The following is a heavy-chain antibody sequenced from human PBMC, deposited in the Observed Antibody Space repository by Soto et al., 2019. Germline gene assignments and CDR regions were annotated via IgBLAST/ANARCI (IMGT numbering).Heavy chain of an antibody. CDR1: GYTFTSYD. Sequence: TWASVKVSCKASGYTFTSYDMHWVRQAPGQRLEWMGWINAGNGDTKYSQKFQDRVTITRDTSASTAYMELSSLRSEDTAVYYCARASHHCSRTSCYALENKAFDYWGQGTLVTVSS. J-gene: IGHJ4*02. CDR3: ARASHHCSRTSCYALENKAFDY. CDR2: INAGNGDT. D-gene: IGHD2-2*01. V-gene: IGHV1-3*01.